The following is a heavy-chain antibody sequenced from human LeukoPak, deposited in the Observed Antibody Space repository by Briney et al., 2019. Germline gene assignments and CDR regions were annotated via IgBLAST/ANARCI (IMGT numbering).Heavy chain of an antibody. V-gene: IGHV1-18*01. Sequence: ASVKVSCKASGCTFTSYGISWVRQAPGQGLEWMGWISAYNGNTNYAQKLQGRVTMTTDTSTSTAYMELRSLRSDDTAVYYCARPSRGRGPIDYYYYYMDVWGKGTTVTVSS. CDR2: ISAYNGNT. D-gene: IGHD2-15*01. J-gene: IGHJ6*03. CDR1: GCTFTSYG. CDR3: ARPSRGRGPIDYYYYYMDV.